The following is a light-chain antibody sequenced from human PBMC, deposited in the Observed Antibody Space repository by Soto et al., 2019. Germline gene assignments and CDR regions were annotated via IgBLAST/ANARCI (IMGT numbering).Light chain of an antibody. CDR3: AAWDDSLNGYV. CDR2: ANN. Sequence: SVLTQPPSASGTPGQRVTISCSGSSSNIGSNTVIWYQQLPGTAPKLLIHANNQRPPGVPDRFSGSKSGTSASLAISWLQSEEADYYCAAWDDSLNGYVFGTGTKVTVL. J-gene: IGLJ1*01. CDR1: SSNIGSNT. V-gene: IGLV1-44*01.